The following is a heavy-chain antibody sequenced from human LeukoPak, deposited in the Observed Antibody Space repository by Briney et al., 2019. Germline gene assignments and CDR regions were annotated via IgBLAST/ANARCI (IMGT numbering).Heavy chain of an antibody. V-gene: IGHV1-18*01. CDR3: ARDPAP. J-gene: IGHJ5*02. Sequence: ASVNVSYKASVYTFTIYGISWVRQAPGQGLEWMGWISAYNGNTNYAQKLQGRVTMTTDTSTSTAYMELRSLRSDDTAVNYCARDPAPCGQGTLVTVSS. CDR2: ISAYNGNT. CDR1: VYTFTIYG.